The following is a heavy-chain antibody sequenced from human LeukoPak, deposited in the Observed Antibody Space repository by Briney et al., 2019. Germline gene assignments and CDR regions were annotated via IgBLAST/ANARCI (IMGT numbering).Heavy chain of an antibody. CDR2: IIPIFGTA. D-gene: IGHD3-10*01. CDR3: AREPYGAGSQAVDY. CDR1: RGTFSSYA. V-gene: IGHV1-69*15. Sequence: GSSVKVSCKASRGTFSSYAISWVRQAPEQGVEWMGRIIPIFGTANYAQKFRGRVTLTPEESTSTAYMEQSSLRSEDTAVYYCAREPYGAGSQAVDYWGQGTLVTVSS. J-gene: IGHJ4*02.